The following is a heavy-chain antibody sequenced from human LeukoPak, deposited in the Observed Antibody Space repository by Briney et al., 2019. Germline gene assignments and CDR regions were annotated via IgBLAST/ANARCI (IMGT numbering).Heavy chain of an antibody. CDR3: ARVAEDLVYYFDY. CDR2: IRYDGSNK. V-gene: IGHV3-30*02. CDR1: GLTLSSYG. Sequence: GGSLRLSCAASGLTLSSYGMHWVRQAPGKGLEWVAFIRYDGSNKYYADSVKGRFTISRDNAKNSLYLQMNSLRAEDTAVYYCARVAEDLVYYFDYWGQGTLVTVSS. D-gene: IGHD5/OR15-5a*01. J-gene: IGHJ4*02.